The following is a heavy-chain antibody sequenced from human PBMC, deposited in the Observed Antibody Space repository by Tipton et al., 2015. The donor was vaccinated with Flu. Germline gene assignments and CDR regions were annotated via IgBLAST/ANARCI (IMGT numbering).Heavy chain of an antibody. V-gene: IGHV4-59*01. Sequence: TLSLTCTVSGGSINNYYWNWIRQSPGRGLEWIGYIYYRGSTIYNPSLKSRVNISIDTSKNQFFLKVTSVTAADAAVYYCARGGVDWTYDYWGQGTLVTVSS. CDR1: GGSINNYY. J-gene: IGHJ4*02. D-gene: IGHD1-7*01. CDR3: ARGGVDWTYDY. CDR2: IYYRGST.